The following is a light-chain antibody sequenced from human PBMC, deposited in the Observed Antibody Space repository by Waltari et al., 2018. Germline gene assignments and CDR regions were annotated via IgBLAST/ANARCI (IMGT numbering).Light chain of an antibody. CDR1: SSDIGAYNA. J-gene: IGLJ3*02. CDR3: SSKTTRDTRL. Sequence: QSALTQPASVYGSPGQSITISCTGTSSDIGAYNAVSWYQQHPGKAPKVVIYDVHNRPSGGSNRFSGSMSGNTASLTISGLQTEDEADYYCSSKTTRDTRLFGGGTKLTVL. V-gene: IGLV2-14*03. CDR2: DVH.